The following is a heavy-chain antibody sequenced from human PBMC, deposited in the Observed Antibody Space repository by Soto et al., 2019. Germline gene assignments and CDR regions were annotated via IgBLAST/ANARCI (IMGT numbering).Heavy chain of an antibody. CDR3: ASRIAVGHAAGAFDI. CDR2: INHSGST. CDR1: GGSFSGYY. D-gene: IGHD6-19*01. J-gene: IGHJ3*02. V-gene: IGHV4-34*01. Sequence: PSETLSLTCAVYGGSFSGYYWSWIRQPPGKGLEWIGEINHSGSTNYNPSLKSRVTISVDTSKNQFSLKLSSVTAADTAVYYCASRIAVGHAAGAFDIWGQGTMVTVSS.